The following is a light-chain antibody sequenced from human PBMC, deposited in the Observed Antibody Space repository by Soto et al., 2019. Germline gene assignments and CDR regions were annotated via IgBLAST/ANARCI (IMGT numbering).Light chain of an antibody. J-gene: IGKJ4*01. V-gene: IGKV1-12*01. Sequence: DIQMTQSPSSVSASVGDRVSITCRASQGISNWLAWYQQKPGRAPKLLIYTGSSLQSVVPSRFSGTGSGTDFTLTISSLQPEDVATYYCQQANSFPITFGGGTKVEIK. CDR1: QGISNW. CDR3: QQANSFPIT. CDR2: TGS.